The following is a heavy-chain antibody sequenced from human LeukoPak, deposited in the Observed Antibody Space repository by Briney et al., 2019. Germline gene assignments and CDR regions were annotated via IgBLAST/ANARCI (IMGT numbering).Heavy chain of an antibody. CDR3: ASHSSQGDY. J-gene: IGHJ4*02. Sequence: SKTLSLTCTVSGGPISSYYWSWIRQPPGKGLEWIGYIYYSGSTNYNPSLKSRVTISVDTSKNQFSLKLSSVTAADTAVYYCASHSSQGDYWGQGTLVTVSS. CDR1: GGPISSYY. D-gene: IGHD6-13*01. V-gene: IGHV4-59*01. CDR2: IYYSGST.